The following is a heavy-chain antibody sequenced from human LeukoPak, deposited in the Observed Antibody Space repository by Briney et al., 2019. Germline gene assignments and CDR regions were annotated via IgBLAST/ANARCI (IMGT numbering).Heavy chain of an antibody. V-gene: IGHV5-51*01. CDR2: IYPGDSDT. D-gene: IGHD3-9*01. CDR3: TRHPRYFDALTRRDYYYYMDV. CDR1: GYTSTSYW. J-gene: IGHJ6*03. Sequence: GESLKISCKGSGYTSTSYWIGWVRQMPGKGLEWMGIIYPGDSDTRYSPSFQGQVTISVDKSISTAYLQWISLKASDTAMYYCTRHPRYFDALTRRDYYYYMDVWGKGTTVTVSS.